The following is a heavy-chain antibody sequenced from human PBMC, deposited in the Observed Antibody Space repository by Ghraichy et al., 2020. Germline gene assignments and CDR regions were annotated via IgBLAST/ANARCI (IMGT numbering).Heavy chain of an antibody. CDR3: AKGTRVSSGSYYDAFDV. CDR1: GFTFSNFA. V-gene: IGHV3-23*01. CDR2: IRDNGEST. D-gene: IGHD1-26*01. Sequence: GVLNISCEGSGFTFSNFAMSWVRRAPGKGLEWVSIIRDNGESTYYADSVKGRFTISRDNSKNTLYLQMNSLRAEDTAVYYCAKGTRVSSGSYYDAFDVWGQGTGVTVSS. J-gene: IGHJ3*01.